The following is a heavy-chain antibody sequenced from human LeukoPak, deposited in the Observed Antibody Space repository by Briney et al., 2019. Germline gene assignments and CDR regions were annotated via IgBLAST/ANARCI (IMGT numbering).Heavy chain of an antibody. CDR1: GFTFSNAW. CDR2: IKSKSDGGTT. V-gene: IGHV3-15*01. Sequence: GGSLRLSCAASGFTFSNAWMNWVRQAPGKGLEWVGRIKSKSDGGTTDYAAPVKGRFTISRDDSENTMYMRMNSLKTEDTAVYYCSSGRSPAQWGQGTLVTVSS. J-gene: IGHJ4*02. D-gene: IGHD1-26*01. CDR3: SSGRSPAQ.